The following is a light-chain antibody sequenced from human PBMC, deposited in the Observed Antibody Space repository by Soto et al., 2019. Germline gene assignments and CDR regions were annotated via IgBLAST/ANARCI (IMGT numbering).Light chain of an antibody. CDR3: QQYYSYPRT. V-gene: IGKV1-8*01. CDR2: AAS. CDR1: QGISSY. Sequence: AIRMTQSPSSLSASTGDRVTITCRASQGISSYLAWYQQKPGKAPKRLIYAASTLQGGVPSRFSGSGSGTDFTLTISCLQSEDFATYYCQQYYSYPRTFGQGTKVEIK. J-gene: IGKJ1*01.